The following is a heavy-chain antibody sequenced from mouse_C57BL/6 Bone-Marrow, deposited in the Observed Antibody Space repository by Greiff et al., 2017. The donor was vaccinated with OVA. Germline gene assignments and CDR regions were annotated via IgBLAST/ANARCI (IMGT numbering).Heavy chain of an antibody. V-gene: IGHV1-85*01. CDR3: ARRRLLRSKGYAMDY. CDR1: GYTFTSYD. D-gene: IGHD1-1*01. CDR2: IYPRDGST. Sequence: QVQLKESGPELVKPGASVKLSCKASGYTFTSYDINWVKQRPGQGLEWIGWIYPRDGSTKYNEKFKGKATLTVDTSSSTAYMELHSLTSEDSAVYVCARRRLLRSKGYAMDYWGQGTSVTVSS. J-gene: IGHJ4*01.